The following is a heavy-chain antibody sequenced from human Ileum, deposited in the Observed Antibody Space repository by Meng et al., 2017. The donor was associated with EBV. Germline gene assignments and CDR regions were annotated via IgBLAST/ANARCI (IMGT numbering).Heavy chain of an antibody. CDR1: GGSISSSNW. D-gene: IGHD6-19*01. V-gene: IGHV4-4*02. J-gene: IGHJ4*02. CDR3: ARVGQWLPINY. Sequence: GQVQGSGPGLVKPSGTRSLTCAVPGGSISSSNWCSWVRQPPGKGLEWIGEIYHSGSTNYNPSLKSRVTISVDKSKNQFSLNLSSVTAADTAVYYCARVGQWLPINYWGQGTLVTVSS. CDR2: IYHSGST.